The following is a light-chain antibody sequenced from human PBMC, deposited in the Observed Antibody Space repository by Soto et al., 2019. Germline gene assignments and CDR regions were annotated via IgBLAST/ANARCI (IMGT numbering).Light chain of an antibody. V-gene: IGKV3-15*01. J-gene: IGKJ1*01. Sequence: EIVMTQSPATLSVSPGESATLSFRAIQSISSSKLAWYQQNPGQAPRLLMYGASNRATGIPARFSGSGSGTEFTLTISSLQSEDFAVYYCQQYDYWPRTFGQGTKVDIK. CDR1: QSISSS. CDR2: GAS. CDR3: QQYDYWPRT.